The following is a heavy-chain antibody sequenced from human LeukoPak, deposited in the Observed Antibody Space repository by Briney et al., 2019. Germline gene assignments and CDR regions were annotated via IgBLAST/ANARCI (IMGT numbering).Heavy chain of an antibody. D-gene: IGHD6-19*01. V-gene: IGHV3-53*01. CDR3: AKVTSRQWPVDY. Sequence: GGSLRLSCAASGFTVSSNYMSWVRQAPAKGLEWVSVIYSGGSTYYADSVKGRFTISRDNSKNTLYLQMNSLRAEDTAVYYCAKVTSRQWPVDYWGQGTLVTVSS. CDR2: IYSGGST. CDR1: GFTVSSNY. J-gene: IGHJ4*02.